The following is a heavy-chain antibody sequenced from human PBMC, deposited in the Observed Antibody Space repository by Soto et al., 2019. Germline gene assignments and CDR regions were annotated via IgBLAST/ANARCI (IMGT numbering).Heavy chain of an antibody. Sequence: SETLSLTCTVSGGSISSSSYYWGWIRQPPGKGLEWIGSIYYSGSTYYNPSLKSRVTISVETSKNKFSLRLSSVTAADTAVYYCARQKHDYDILTGYLKGGVVYYYYMDVWGKGTTVTVSS. CDR1: GGSISSSSYY. D-gene: IGHD3-9*01. V-gene: IGHV4-39*01. CDR2: IYYSGST. J-gene: IGHJ6*03. CDR3: ARQKHDYDILTGYLKGGVVYYYYMDV.